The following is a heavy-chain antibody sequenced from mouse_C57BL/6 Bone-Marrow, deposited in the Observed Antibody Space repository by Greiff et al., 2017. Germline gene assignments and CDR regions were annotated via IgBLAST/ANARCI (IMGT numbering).Heavy chain of an antibody. CDR2: IDPANGDT. V-gene: IGHV14-4*01. J-gene: IGHJ2*01. CDR3: TASSYGNLYCDY. CDR1: GFNIKDDY. D-gene: IGHD2-1*01. Sequence: EVQLQQSGAELVRPGASVKLSCTASGFNIKDDYMHWVKQRPEQGLEWIGWIDPANGDTEYASKFQGKATITADTSSNTAYLQLSSLTSEDTAVYYCTASSYGNLYCDYWGQGTTLTVSS.